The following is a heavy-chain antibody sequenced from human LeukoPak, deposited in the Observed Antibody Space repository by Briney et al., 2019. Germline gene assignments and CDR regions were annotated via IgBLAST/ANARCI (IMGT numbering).Heavy chain of an antibody. Sequence: GRSLRLSCAASGFTFSNYGMNWVRQAPGEGLGWVSAISGSGDNTCYADSVKGRFTISRENAKNSLYLQMNSLRAEDTAVYYCATRAGESGSYLYYYYYYMDVWGKGTTVTISS. CDR3: ATRAGESGSYLYYYYYYMDV. D-gene: IGHD1-26*01. J-gene: IGHJ6*03. V-gene: IGHV3-23*01. CDR1: GFTFSNYG. CDR2: ISGSGDNT.